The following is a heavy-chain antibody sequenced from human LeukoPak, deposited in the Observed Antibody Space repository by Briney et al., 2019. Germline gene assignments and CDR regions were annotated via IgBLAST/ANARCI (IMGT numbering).Heavy chain of an antibody. V-gene: IGHV4-59*08. CDR3: ARATSYGAYVDY. Sequence: SETLSLSRTVSGASISSSYSSWIRQPPGKGLEWIGYIDYSGNTNYNPSLKSRVTISVERSKNQFSLKLSSVTAADTAVYYCARATSYGAYVDYGGQGTLVTVSS. D-gene: IGHD4-17*01. CDR1: GASISSSY. J-gene: IGHJ4*02. CDR2: IDYSGNT.